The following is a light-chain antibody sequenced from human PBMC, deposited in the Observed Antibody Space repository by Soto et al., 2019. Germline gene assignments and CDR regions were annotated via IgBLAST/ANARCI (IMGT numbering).Light chain of an antibody. CDR2: MNN. V-gene: IGLV1-47*01. CDR3: AAWDDSLSGLV. Sequence: QSVLTQPPSASGTPGQRVTISCSGSNSNIGRNYVYWYHHLPGTAPKLLIHMNNQRPSGVPDRISGSKSDTSASLAISGLRSEDEGDYYCAAWDDSLSGLVFGGGTKVTVL. CDR1: NSNIGRNY. J-gene: IGLJ2*01.